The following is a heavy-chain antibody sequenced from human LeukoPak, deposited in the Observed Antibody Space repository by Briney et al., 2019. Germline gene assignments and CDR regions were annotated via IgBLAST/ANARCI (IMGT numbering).Heavy chain of an antibody. V-gene: IGHV3-48*03. CDR3: ARESGGSYGDY. Sequence: GGSLRLSCAASGFTFSSYEMNWVCQAPGKGLEWVSYISSSGSTIYYADSVKGRFTISRDNAKNSLYLQMNSLTAEDTAVYYCARESGGSYGDYWGQGTLVTVSS. CDR1: GFTFSSYE. D-gene: IGHD1-26*01. J-gene: IGHJ4*02. CDR2: ISSSGSTI.